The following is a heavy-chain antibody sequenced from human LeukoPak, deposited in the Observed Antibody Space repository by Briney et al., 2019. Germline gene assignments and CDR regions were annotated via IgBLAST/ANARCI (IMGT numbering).Heavy chain of an antibody. J-gene: IGHJ4*02. CDR1: GFTFSSYS. V-gene: IGHV3-48*01. CDR2: ISSSGYTI. CDR3: ARDRYSGFDSGTDY. D-gene: IGHD5-12*01. Sequence: GGSLRLSCAASGFTFSSYSMNWVRQAPGKGLEWVSYISSSGYTIYYADSVKGRFTISRDNSKNTLYLQMGSLRAEDMGVYYCARDRYSGFDSGTDYWGQGTLVTVSS.